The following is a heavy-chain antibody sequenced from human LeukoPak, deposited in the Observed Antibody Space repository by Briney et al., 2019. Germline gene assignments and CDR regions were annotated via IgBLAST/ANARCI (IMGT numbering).Heavy chain of an antibody. CDR1: GYTFTSYG. CDR2: ISAYNGNT. D-gene: IGHD3-22*01. J-gene: IGHJ4*02. Sequence: ASVKVSCKASGYTFTSYGISWVRQAPGQGLEWMGWISAYNGNTNYAQKLQGRVTMTTDTSTSPAYMELRSLRSDDTAVYYCARDRLTYYYDSSGYYFLGYWGQGTLVTVSS. CDR3: ARDRLTYYYDSSGYYFLGY. V-gene: IGHV1-18*01.